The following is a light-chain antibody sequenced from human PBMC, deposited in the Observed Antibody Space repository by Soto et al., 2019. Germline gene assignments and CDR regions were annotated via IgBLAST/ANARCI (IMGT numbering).Light chain of an antibody. V-gene: IGKV1-39*01. Sequence: DIQMTQSPSSLSASVGDRVTITCRAGQTIDTFLNWYQHKPGKAPKLLIYYASTLQSGVPSRFSGSGSGTDFTLTISSLQPEDFATYYCQQSYSSPRTFGQGTKLESK. CDR3: QQSYSSPRT. CDR2: YAS. J-gene: IGKJ2*02. CDR1: QTIDTF.